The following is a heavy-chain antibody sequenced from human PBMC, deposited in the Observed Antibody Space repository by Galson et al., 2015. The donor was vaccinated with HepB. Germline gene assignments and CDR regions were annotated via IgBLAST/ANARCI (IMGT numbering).Heavy chain of an antibody. J-gene: IGHJ4*02. D-gene: IGHD6-19*01. Sequence: LRLSCAVSGFTFSSYAMSWVRQAPGKGLEWVSTTSDSGGSTYYADSVKGRFTISRDNSKNTLYLQMNSLRAEDTAVYYCAKDRKQWLVPQCLDYCGQGTLVTVSS. V-gene: IGHV3-23*01. CDR2: TSDSGGST. CDR1: GFTFSSYA. CDR3: AKDRKQWLVPQCLDY.